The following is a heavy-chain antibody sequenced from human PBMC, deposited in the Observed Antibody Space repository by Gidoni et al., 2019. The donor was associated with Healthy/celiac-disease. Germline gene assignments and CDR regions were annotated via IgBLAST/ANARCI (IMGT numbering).Heavy chain of an antibody. V-gene: IGHV4-39*07. D-gene: IGHD2-2*01. J-gene: IGHJ6*02. CDR3: ARGVVVPAAMAVYYYYYGMDV. CDR1: GGSISSSSYF. Sequence: QLQLQESGPGLVKPSETLSLTCTVSGGSISSSSYFWGWIRQPPGKGLEWIGSIYYSGSTYYNPSLKSRVTISVDTSKNQFSLKLSSVTAADTAVYYCARGVVVPAAMAVYYYYYGMDVWGQGTTVTVSS. CDR2: IYYSGST.